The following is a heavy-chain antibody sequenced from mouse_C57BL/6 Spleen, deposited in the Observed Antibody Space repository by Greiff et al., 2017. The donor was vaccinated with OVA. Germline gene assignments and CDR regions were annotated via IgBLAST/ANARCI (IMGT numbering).Heavy chain of an antibody. CDR2: IDPSDSYT. CDR1: GYTFTSYW. D-gene: IGHD3-3*01. CDR3: ARGWDD. J-gene: IGHJ2*01. V-gene: IGHV1-69*01. Sequence: QVQLQQPGAELVMPGASVKLSCKASGYTFTSYWMHWVKQRPGQGLEWIGEIDPSDSYTNYNQKFKGKSTLTVDKSSSTAYMQLSSLTSEDSAVYYCARGWDDWGQGTTLTVSS.